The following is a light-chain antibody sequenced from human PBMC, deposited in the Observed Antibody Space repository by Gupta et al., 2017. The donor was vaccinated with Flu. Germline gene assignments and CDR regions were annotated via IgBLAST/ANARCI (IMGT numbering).Light chain of an antibody. J-gene: IGLJ3*02. CDR3: QAFHSSLIWE. CDR2: SNT. Sequence: QSVLTQPPSVSGAPGQRVTISCTGSSLEIGSYFDIYWYKFVEDSTPQVLIYSNTARPSGVPDRFSASRSGASASLAIAGLQAEDEGEYYCQAFHSSLIWEFGGGTKVTVL. CDR1: SLEIGSYFD. V-gene: IGLV1-40*01.